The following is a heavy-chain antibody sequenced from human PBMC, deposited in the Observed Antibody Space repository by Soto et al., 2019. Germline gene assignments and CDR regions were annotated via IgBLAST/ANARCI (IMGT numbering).Heavy chain of an antibody. CDR1: GGSISSCSYY. CDR2: IYYSGST. D-gene: IGHD2-15*01. J-gene: IGHJ4*02. V-gene: IGHV4-39*01. CDR3: ARPNCSGGSCPATYFDY. Sequence: PSETLSLTCTVSGGSISSCSYYWGWIRPAPGEGREWIGSIYYSGSTYYNPSLKSRVTISVDTSKNQFSLKLSSVTAADTAVYYCARPNCSGGSCPATYFDYWGQGTLVTVSS.